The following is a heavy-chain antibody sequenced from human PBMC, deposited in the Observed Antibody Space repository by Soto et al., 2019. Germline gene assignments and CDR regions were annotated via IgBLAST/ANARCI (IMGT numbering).Heavy chain of an antibody. J-gene: IGHJ3*02. CDR2: TYSGGPT. D-gene: IGHD4-17*01. V-gene: IGHV3-53*01. Sequence: EVQLVQSGGDLVQPGGSLRLSCAASGLSVSGDYMTWVRQAPGKGLEWVSMTYSGGPTDYADSVKGRFTISVDKSKNTLYLQMHSLRVDDTAVDYCARDYGDYGLVFDIWGQGTMVTVSS. CDR1: GLSVSGDY. CDR3: ARDYGDYGLVFDI.